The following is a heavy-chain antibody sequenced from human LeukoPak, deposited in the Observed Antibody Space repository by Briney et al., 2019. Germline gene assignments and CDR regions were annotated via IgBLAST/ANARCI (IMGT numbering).Heavy chain of an antibody. CDR2: ISSLGTYI. D-gene: IGHD1-26*01. V-gene: IGHV3-21*01. CDR1: GFIFSDYS. J-gene: IGHJ6*02. Sequence: PGGSLRLSCAASGFIFSDYSMNWVRQAPGEGLEWVSSISSLGTYIYYVDSVKGRFTVSRDNAKNSLYLQMNSLRAEDTAVYYCARWVNSGSYKMYYGLDVWGQGTTVTVSS. CDR3: ARWVNSGSYKMYYGLDV.